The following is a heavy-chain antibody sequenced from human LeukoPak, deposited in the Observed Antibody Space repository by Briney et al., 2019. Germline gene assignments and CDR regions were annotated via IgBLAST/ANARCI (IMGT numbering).Heavy chain of an antibody. D-gene: IGHD5-12*01. CDR2: IIPILGIA. V-gene: IGHV1-69*04. CDR3: ARDLYSGHEGNAFDI. CDR1: GGTFTSYA. J-gene: IGHJ3*02. Sequence: PVKVSCKASGGTFTSYAITWVRQAPGQGLEWMGRIIPILGIANYAQKFQGRVTIIADKSTSTAYMELSSLRSEDTAVYYCARDLYSGHEGNAFDIWGQGTMVTVSS.